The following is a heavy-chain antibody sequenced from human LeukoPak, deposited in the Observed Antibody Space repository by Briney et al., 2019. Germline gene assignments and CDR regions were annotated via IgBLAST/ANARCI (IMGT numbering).Heavy chain of an antibody. CDR3: ARMTTDYYYGMDV. J-gene: IGHJ6*02. CDR1: GGSISSGLYS. D-gene: IGHD4-11*01. V-gene: IGHV4-30-4*01. Sequence: PSETLSLTCDVSGGSISSGLYSWSWIRQPPGKGLEWIGYIYYSGSTYYNPSLKSRVTISVDTSKNQFSLKLSSVTAADTAVYYCARMTTDYYYGMDVWGQGTTVTVSS. CDR2: IYYSGST.